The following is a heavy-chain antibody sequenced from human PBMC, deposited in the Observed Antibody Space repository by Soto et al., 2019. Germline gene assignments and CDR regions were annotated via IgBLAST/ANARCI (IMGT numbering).Heavy chain of an antibody. CDR2: INSGGSST. Sequence: GGSLRLSCAASGFTFSSYWMHWVRQAPGKGLVWVSRINSGGSSTSYADSVKGRFTISRDNAKNTLYLQMNSLRAEDTAVYYCARGEGYSGYDSSNHYYFDYWGQGTLVTVSS. CDR1: GFTFSSYW. V-gene: IGHV3-74*01. J-gene: IGHJ4*02. D-gene: IGHD5-12*01. CDR3: ARGEGYSGYDSSNHYYFDY.